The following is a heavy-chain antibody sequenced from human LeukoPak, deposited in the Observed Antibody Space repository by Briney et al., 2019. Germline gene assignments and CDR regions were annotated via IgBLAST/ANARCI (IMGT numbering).Heavy chain of an antibody. CDR1: GGTFSSYA. CDR2: IIPIFGTA. Sequence: SVKVSCKASGGTFSSYAISWVRQAPGQGLEWMGGIIPIFGTANYAQKFRGRVTITADESTSTAYMELSSLRSEDTAVYCCARKLVGATPFDYWGQGTLVTVSS. V-gene: IGHV1-69*13. J-gene: IGHJ4*02. D-gene: IGHD1-26*01. CDR3: ARKLVGATPFDY.